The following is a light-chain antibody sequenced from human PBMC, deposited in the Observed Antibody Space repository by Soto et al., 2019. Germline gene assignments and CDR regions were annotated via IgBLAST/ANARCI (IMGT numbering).Light chain of an antibody. V-gene: IGKV1-5*01. Sequence: DIQMTQTHSTLSASVGDRVNINCLASQNDNEYLAWYQQTPGNSPKVLIYDASTLESGVPSRFSGSGSGTEFTLTISGLQADDFATYYCQQYSSHSTFGQGTNVDIK. CDR3: QQYSSHST. J-gene: IGKJ1*01. CDR1: QNDNEY. CDR2: DAS.